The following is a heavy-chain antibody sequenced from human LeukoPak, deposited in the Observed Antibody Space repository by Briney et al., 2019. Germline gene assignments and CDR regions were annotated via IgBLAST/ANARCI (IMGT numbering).Heavy chain of an antibody. J-gene: IGHJ6*03. CDR1: GYTFTGYY. CDR3: ARSPQYSYGYSYYYYMDV. Sequence: GASVKVSCKASGYTFTGYYMHWVRQAPGQGLEWMGGIIPIFGTANYAQKFQGRVTITADKSTSTAYMELSSLRSEDTAVYYCARSPQYSYGYSYYYYMDVWGKGPTVTVSS. CDR2: IIPIFGTA. V-gene: IGHV1-69*06. D-gene: IGHD5-18*01.